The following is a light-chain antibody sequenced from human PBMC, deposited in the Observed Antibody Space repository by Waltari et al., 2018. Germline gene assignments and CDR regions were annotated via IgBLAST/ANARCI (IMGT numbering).Light chain of an antibody. J-gene: IGKJ3*01. CDR3: QQYGASPHS. Sequence: EIVLTQFPDTLSLSPGERVTISCRASQTITSSYLAWYQQKPGQAPRLLIYGASSRATGISDRFSGSGSGTDFTLTISRLEPEDVAVYYCQQYGASPHSFGPGSKVHV. V-gene: IGKV3-20*01. CDR1: QTITSSY. CDR2: GAS.